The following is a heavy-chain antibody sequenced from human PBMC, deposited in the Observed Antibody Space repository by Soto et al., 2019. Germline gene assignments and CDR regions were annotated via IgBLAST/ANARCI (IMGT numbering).Heavy chain of an antibody. V-gene: IGHV3-23*01. D-gene: IGHD4-17*01. CDR1: GFTFSTYA. CDR3: AKDRYGDYGGIDY. Sequence: EVQLLESGGGLVQPGGSLRLSCAASGFTFSTYAMIWVRQAPGKGLEGVSVITGSGGSTYYADSVKGRFTISRDTSKNTLVLQMNILRGEDAAVYYCAKDRYGDYGGIDYWGQGTMVTVSS. J-gene: IGHJ4*02. CDR2: ITGSGGST.